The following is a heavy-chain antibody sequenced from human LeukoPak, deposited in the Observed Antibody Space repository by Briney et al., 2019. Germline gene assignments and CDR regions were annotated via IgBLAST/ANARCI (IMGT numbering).Heavy chain of an antibody. D-gene: IGHD5-18*01. CDR3: AKIQGGYSYGFWVDLGFDY. V-gene: IGHV3-23*01. CDR2: ISGSGGST. CDR1: GFTVSSTY. J-gene: IGHJ4*02. Sequence: PGGSLRLSCAASGFTVSSTYMSWVRQAPGKGLEWVSAISGSGGSTYYADSVKGRFTISRDNSKNTLYLQMNSLRAEDTAVYYCAKIQGGYSYGFWVDLGFDYWGQGTLVTVSS.